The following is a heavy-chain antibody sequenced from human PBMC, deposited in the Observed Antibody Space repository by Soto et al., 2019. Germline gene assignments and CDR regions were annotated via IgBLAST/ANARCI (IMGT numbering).Heavy chain of an antibody. CDR3: ARTSNNWFDP. Sequence: QVQLQQWGAGLLKPSETLSLTCAVYGGSFSAYYWSWIRQPPEKGLEWIGEINHGGSTNYNPSLKSRVTISLDTSKNRFSLNLTSVTAADTAVYYCARTSNNWFDPWGQGTLVTVSS. V-gene: IGHV4-34*01. J-gene: IGHJ5*02. CDR2: INHGGST. D-gene: IGHD2-2*01. CDR1: GGSFSAYY.